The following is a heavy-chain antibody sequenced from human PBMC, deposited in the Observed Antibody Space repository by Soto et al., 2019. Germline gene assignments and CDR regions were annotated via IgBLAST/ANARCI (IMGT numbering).Heavy chain of an antibody. J-gene: IGHJ4*02. Sequence: EVQLLESGGDLVQRGGSLRLSCAASGFTFSGYGMSWVRQAPGKGLEWVSSITSSGSNTYYVDSVKGRFTISRDNSKTTLYLQMNSLTDEDTAVYYCAKEQGRVAAALDYWGQGTLVTVSS. CDR3: AKEQGRVAAALDY. CDR2: ITSSGSNT. D-gene: IGHD6-13*01. CDR1: GFTFSGYG. V-gene: IGHV3-23*01.